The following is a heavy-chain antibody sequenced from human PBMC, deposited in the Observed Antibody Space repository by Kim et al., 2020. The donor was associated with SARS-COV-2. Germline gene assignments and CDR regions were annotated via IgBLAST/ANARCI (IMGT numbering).Heavy chain of an antibody. V-gene: IGHV1-3*01. J-gene: IGHJ6*03. CDR3: ARGGAASYYYYYMDV. CDR1: GYTFTSYT. Sequence: ASVKVSCKASGYTFTSYTMHWVRQAPGQRLEWMGWINVGNGNTKYSQNFQGRVTITRDTSANTVYMELSSLRSEDTAVYYCARGGAASYYYYYMDVWGKGTTDTVSS. CDR2: INVGNGNT. D-gene: IGHD2-15*01.